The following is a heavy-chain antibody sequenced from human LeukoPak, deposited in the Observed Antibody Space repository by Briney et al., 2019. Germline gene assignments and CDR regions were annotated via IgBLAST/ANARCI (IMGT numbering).Heavy chain of an antibody. J-gene: IGHJ6*03. CDR1: GGSISSYY. D-gene: IGHD6-19*01. CDR3: ARAVAGSPYYYYYMDV. Sequence: PSETLSLTCTVSGGSISSYYWSWIRQPPGKGLEWIGYIYYSGSTNYNPSLKSRVTISVDTSKNQFSLKLSSVTAADTAVYCCARAVAGSPYYYYYMDVWGKGTTVTVSS. V-gene: IGHV4-59*01. CDR2: IYYSGST.